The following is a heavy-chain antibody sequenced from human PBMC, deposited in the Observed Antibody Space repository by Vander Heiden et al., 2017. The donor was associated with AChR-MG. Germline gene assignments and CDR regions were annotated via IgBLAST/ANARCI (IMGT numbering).Heavy chain of an antibody. J-gene: IGHJ5*02. CDR2: ISDSSSYI. CDR1: GFTFSTYS. Sequence: EVQLVESGGGLVKPGGSLRLSCAASGFTFSTYSMNWVRQAPGKGLEWVSSISDSSSYIYYADSVKGRFTISRDNAKNSLYPQMNSLRAEDTAVYYCARNTMRGTVGFDPWGQGTLVTVSS. D-gene: IGHD3-10*01. V-gene: IGHV3-21*01. CDR3: ARNTMRGTVGFDP.